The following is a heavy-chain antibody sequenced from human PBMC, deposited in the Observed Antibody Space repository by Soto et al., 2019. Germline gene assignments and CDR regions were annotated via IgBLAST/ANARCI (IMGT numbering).Heavy chain of an antibody. Sequence: EVQLLESGGNLVQPGGSLRLSCAASGFNFRSYAMSWVHQAPGKGLEWLSAISGSGSTTYFADSVKGRFNSSRDNSKNTLYLQMTDLRAEDTGVYFCAKGLAAMAVAGTGPFDFWGQGNLVTVSS. J-gene: IGHJ4*02. CDR2: ISGSGSTT. D-gene: IGHD6-19*01. V-gene: IGHV3-23*01. CDR3: AKGLAAMAVAGTGPFDF. CDR1: GFNFRSYA.